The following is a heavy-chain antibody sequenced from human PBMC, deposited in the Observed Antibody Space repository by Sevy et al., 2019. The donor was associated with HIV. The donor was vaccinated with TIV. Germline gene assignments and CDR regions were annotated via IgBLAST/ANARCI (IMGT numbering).Heavy chain of an antibody. D-gene: IGHD2-21*01. Sequence: GGSLRLSCAASGFTFSNAWMSWVRQAPGKGLEWVGRIKSKTDGGTTDYAAPVKGRVTISRDDSKNRLYLQMNSLKTMDTAIYYCTADSKKRGLCALLDYWGQGTLVTVSS. CDR3: TADSKKRGLCALLDY. V-gene: IGHV3-15*01. CDR1: GFTFSNAW. J-gene: IGHJ4*02. CDR2: IKSKTDGGTT.